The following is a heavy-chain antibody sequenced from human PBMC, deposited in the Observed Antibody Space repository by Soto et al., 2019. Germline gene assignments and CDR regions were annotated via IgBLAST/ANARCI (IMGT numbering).Heavy chain of an antibody. CDR2: INAGNGNT. V-gene: IGHV1-3*01. CDR3: ARYASVLRYFDWLFPTYFDY. J-gene: IGHJ4*02. Sequence: QVQLVQSGAEVKKPGASVKVSCKASGYTFTSYAMHWVRQAPGQRLEWMGWINAGNGNTKYSQKFQGRVTITRDTSARTAYMELSSLRSEDTAVYYCARYASVLRYFDWLFPTYFDYWGQGTLVTVSS. D-gene: IGHD3-9*01. CDR1: GYTFTSYA.